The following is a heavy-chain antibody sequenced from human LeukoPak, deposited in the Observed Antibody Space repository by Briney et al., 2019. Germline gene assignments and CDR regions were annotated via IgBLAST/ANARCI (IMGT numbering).Heavy chain of an antibody. J-gene: IGHJ4*02. V-gene: IGHV5-51*01. D-gene: IGHD1-26*01. CDR3: ARPYSGSYYVPPRY. Sequence: GESLKISCKGSGYIFTSYWIGWVGQLPGKGLEGMGIIYPGDSDNRYSPSFQGQVTISADKSISTAYLQWSSLKAPDTAMYYCARPYSGSYYVPPRYWGQGTLVTVSS. CDR1: GYIFTSYW. CDR2: IYPGDSDN.